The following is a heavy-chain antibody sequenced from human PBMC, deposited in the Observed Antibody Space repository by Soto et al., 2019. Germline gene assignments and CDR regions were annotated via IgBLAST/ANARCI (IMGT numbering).Heavy chain of an antibody. CDR1: GFTFSSYG. CDR2: ISYDGSNK. V-gene: IGHV3-30*18. J-gene: IGHJ4*02. D-gene: IGHD5-12*01. Sequence: GGSLRLSCAASGFTFSSYGMHWVRQAPGKGLERVAVISYDGSNKYYADSVKGRFTISRDNSKNTLYLQMNSLRAEDTAVYYCAKEVNRWLQLGYFDYPGQGTLVTVS. CDR3: AKEVNRWLQLGYFDY.